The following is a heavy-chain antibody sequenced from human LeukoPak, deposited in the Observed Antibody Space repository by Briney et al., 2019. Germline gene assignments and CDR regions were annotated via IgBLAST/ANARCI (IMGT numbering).Heavy chain of an antibody. CDR1: GFTLSSYA. J-gene: IGHJ4*02. CDR3: AKDLRGYTYGYFAY. CDR2: ISDSGGST. Sequence: GGSLRLSCAASGFTLSSYAMNWVRQAPGKGLEWVSTISDSGGSTYYADSVKGRFTISRDNSKNTLNLQMNSLRAEDTAVYFCAKDLRGYTYGYFAYWGQGALVTVSS. V-gene: IGHV3-23*01. D-gene: IGHD5-18*01.